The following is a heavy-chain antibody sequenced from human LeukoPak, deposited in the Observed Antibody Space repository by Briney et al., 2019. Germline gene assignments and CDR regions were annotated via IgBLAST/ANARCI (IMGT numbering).Heavy chain of an antibody. J-gene: IGHJ5*02. V-gene: IGHV3-30*02. CDR1: GFTFSSYG. CDR3: AKGSGRYYDSSGYYEVGGFDP. CDR2: IRYDGSNK. Sequence: GGSLRLSCAASGFTFSSYGMHWVRQAPGKGLEWVAFIRYDGSNKYYADSVKGRFTISRDNSKNTLYLQMNSLRAEDTAVYYCAKGSGRYYDSSGYYEVGGFDPWGQGTLVTVSS. D-gene: IGHD3-22*01.